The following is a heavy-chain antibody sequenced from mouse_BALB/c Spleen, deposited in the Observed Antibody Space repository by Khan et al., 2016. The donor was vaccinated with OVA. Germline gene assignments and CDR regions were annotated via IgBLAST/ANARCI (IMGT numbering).Heavy chain of an antibody. CDR1: GFNIKDYY. CDR2: IDPENGNT. Sequence: VQLKQSGAEVVRPGALVKLSCKASGFNIKDYYMYWVKQRPEEGLEWIGWIDPENGNTIYDPKFQGKASITADTPSNTAYLQLSSLTSEDTAVYYCVGRGYGYYCFAYWGQGTLVTVSA. V-gene: IGHV14-1*02. D-gene: IGHD2-2*01. J-gene: IGHJ3*01. CDR3: VGRGYGYYCFAY.